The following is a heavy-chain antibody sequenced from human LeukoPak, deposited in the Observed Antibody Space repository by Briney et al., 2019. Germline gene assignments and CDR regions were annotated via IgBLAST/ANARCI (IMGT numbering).Heavy chain of an antibody. Sequence: ASVKVFCKASGYTFTSYVISWVRQAPGQGLEWMGRISAYNGNTKYAQKFQGRVTMTTDTSTTTAYMELRSLISDDTAVYYCARDLRGSGSYYGAFYYYYGMDVWGQGTTVTVSS. D-gene: IGHD3-10*01. V-gene: IGHV1-18*01. J-gene: IGHJ6*02. CDR2: ISAYNGNT. CDR1: GYTFTSYV. CDR3: ARDLRGSGSYYGAFYYYYGMDV.